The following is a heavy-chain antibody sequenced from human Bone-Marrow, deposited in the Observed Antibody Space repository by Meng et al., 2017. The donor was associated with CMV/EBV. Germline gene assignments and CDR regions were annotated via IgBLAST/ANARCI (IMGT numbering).Heavy chain of an antibody. D-gene: IGHD3-10*01. CDR3: ARDRMVRGVANWFDP. CDR1: GGTFSRNT. V-gene: IGHV1-69*04. J-gene: IGHJ5*02. Sequence: SVKVSCKASGGTFSRNTFNWVRQAPGQGLEWMGRFIPMVDIAVYAQKFQGRVTITADKSTSTAYMELSSLRSEDTAVYYCARDRMVRGVANWFDPWGQGTLVTVSS. CDR2: FIPMVDIA.